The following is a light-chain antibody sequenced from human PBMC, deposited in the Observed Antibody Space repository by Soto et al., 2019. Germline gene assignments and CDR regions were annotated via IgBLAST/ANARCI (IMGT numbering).Light chain of an antibody. Sequence: EVVLTQSPGTRSLSPGERATLSCRASQNVYINSLAWYQQRPGQTPRLLIYGASTRAAAIPDRFSGSGSGADFALSIDGLEPEDFAIYYCQQYGDSPLTFGPGTKVDIK. CDR1: QNVYINS. V-gene: IGKV3-20*01. J-gene: IGKJ3*01. CDR3: QQYGDSPLT. CDR2: GAS.